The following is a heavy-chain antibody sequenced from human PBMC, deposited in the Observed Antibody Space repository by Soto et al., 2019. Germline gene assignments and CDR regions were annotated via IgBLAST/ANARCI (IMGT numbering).Heavy chain of an antibody. V-gene: IGHV3-23*01. D-gene: IGHD5-12*01. CDR3: EGSWT. Sequence: EVQLLESGRGLVQPGGSLRLSCEVSGFNTRNYLMSWVRQAPGKGLEWVSGMSVSGATQYADSVKGRFTISKDFSKNTLYLQMNNLRAEDTAVYHCEGSWTWGQGTMVTVSS. CDR2: MSVSGAT. CDR1: GFNTRNYL. J-gene: IGHJ3*01.